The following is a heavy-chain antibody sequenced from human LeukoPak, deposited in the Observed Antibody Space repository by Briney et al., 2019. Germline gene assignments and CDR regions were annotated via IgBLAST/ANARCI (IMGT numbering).Heavy chain of an antibody. V-gene: IGHV5-51*01. Sequence: GESLKISCKASGYSFTTYWIGWVRQMPGKGLGWMGIIYPGDSDTRYSPSFQGQVTISADKSISTAYLQWSSLKASDTAMYYCASGSTWPRTRNFDYWGQGTLVTVSS. CDR2: IYPGDSDT. CDR1: GYSFTTYW. J-gene: IGHJ4*02. D-gene: IGHD6-13*01. CDR3: ASGSTWPRTRNFDY.